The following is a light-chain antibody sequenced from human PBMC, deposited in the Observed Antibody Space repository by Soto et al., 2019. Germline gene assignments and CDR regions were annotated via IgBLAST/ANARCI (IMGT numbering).Light chain of an antibody. J-gene: IGKJ5*01. CDR1: QSVSSN. CDR2: GAS. V-gene: IGKV3-15*01. Sequence: EIVMTQSPATLYVSPGERATLSCRASQSVSSNLAWYQQKPGQAPRLLIYGASTRATGIPARFSGSGSGTEFTLTISSLQSEDFAVYYCQQYNIWPPITFGQGTRLEIK. CDR3: QQYNIWPPIT.